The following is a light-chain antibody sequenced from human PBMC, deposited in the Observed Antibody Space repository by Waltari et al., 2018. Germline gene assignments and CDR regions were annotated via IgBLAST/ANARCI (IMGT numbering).Light chain of an antibody. CDR1: HNIDTW. Sequence: DILMTQSPSTLSAYVGDRVTLTCRASHNIDTWLAWYQQKPGKTPKFLIYKASNLAKGVPSRFSGSGSGTEFTLTISSLQPDDFATYYCQQYNSGALTFGGGTKVEIK. V-gene: IGKV1-5*03. J-gene: IGKJ4*01. CDR3: QQYNSGALT. CDR2: KAS.